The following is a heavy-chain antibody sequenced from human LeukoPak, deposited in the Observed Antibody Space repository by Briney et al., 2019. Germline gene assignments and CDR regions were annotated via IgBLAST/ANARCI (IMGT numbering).Heavy chain of an antibody. V-gene: IGHV3-69-1*01. D-gene: IGHD4-17*01. CDR2: IRSGSNM. CDR1: GFTFNTYD. CDR3: ARGSTVTPNPPFDS. J-gene: IGHJ4*02. Sequence: GGSLRLSCAASGFTFNTYDMNRVRQAPGKGLEWVSTIRSGSNMYYADSVKGVFTISRDNATNSLSLQMNTLRAEDTAVYYSARGSTVTPNPPFDSWGQGTLVTVSS.